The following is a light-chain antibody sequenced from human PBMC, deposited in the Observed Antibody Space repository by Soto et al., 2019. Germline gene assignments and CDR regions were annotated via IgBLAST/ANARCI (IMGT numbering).Light chain of an antibody. CDR3: QQYHHWPPIT. CDR2: RAS. Sequence: EIVMTQSPATLSVSPGERATLSCRASQSIDINLVWYQQKPGQSPRLLIFRASTRASGIPDRFSGSGSGTEFTLTISSLQSEDFAVYYCQQYHHWPPITFGQGTRLE. V-gene: IGKV3-15*01. J-gene: IGKJ5*01. CDR1: QSIDIN.